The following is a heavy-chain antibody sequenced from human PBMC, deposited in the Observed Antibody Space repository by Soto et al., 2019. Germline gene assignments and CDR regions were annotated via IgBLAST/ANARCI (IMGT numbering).Heavy chain of an antibody. CDR1: GYIVSSFY. J-gene: IGHJ3*01. CDR2: TSGYSGNS. D-gene: IGHD3-3*02. Sequence: ASVKVSCKASGYIVSSFYINWVRQAPGQGLEWMGWTSGYSGNSKYAQKLQGRVTMTTDTSTNTGYMEMRSLTSDDTAVYYCARDIFGHVDAFDLWGQGTMVTVSS. V-gene: IGHV1-18*01. CDR3: ARDIFGHVDAFDL.